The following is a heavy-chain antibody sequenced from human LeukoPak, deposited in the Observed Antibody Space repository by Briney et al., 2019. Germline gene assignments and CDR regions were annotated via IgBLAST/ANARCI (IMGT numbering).Heavy chain of an antibody. V-gene: IGHV2-5*02. CDR2: IYWDDDR. Sequence: ESGPTLVNPTQSLTLTCSFSGFSLSTTGVGVGWIRQPPEKALEWLAIIYWDDDRCYRPSVRSRLSITKDTSKNQVVLTMSNMDPVDTGTYYCAHIMITYQGVTRDDAFDIWGQGTMVTVSS. J-gene: IGHJ3*02. CDR3: AHIMITYQGVTRDDAFDI. D-gene: IGHD3-16*01. CDR1: GFSLSTTGVG.